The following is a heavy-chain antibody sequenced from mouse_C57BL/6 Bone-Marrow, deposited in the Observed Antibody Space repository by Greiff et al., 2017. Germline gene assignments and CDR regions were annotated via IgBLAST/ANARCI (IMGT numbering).Heavy chain of an antibody. CDR3: ARGELRSYYYAMDY. D-gene: IGHD1-1*01. Sequence: VESGGGLVKPGGSLKLSCAASGFTFSSYAMSWVRQTPEKRLEWVATISDGGSYTYYPDNVKGRFTISRDNAKNNLYLQMSHLKSEDTAMYYCARGELRSYYYAMDYWGQGTSVTVSS. J-gene: IGHJ4*01. V-gene: IGHV5-4*01. CDR2: ISDGGSYT. CDR1: GFTFSSYA.